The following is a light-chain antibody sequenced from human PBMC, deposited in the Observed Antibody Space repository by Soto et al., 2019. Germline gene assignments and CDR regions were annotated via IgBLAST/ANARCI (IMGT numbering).Light chain of an antibody. CDR1: SSNIGAGYD. CDR2: GNS. V-gene: IGLV1-40*01. CDR3: QSYDNILSVV. Sequence: QAVVTQPPSVSGAPGQRVTISCTGSSSNIGAGYDVHWYQQLPGTAPKLLIYGNSIRPSGVPDRFSGSKSGTSASLAITGLQAEDEADYYCQSYDNILSVVFGGGTKLTV. J-gene: IGLJ2*01.